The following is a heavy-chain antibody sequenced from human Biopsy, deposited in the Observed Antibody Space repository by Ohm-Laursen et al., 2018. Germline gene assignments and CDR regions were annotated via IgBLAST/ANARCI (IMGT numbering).Heavy chain of an antibody. J-gene: IGHJ6*02. CDR1: GGSFSGYY. V-gene: IGHV4-34*01. CDR2: INHRGST. Sequence: SETLSLTCAVYGGSFSGYYWSWIRQPPGKGLEWIGEINHRGSTNYNPSLKSRVTIPVDTSKSQFSLKVRSVTAADTAIYYCARGSGYFKLDVWGQGTTVTVSS. CDR3: ARGSGYFKLDV. D-gene: IGHD5-12*01.